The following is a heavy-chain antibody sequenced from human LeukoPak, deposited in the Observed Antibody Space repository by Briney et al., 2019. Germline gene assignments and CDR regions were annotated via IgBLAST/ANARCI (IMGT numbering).Heavy chain of an antibody. D-gene: IGHD6-13*01. J-gene: IGHJ6*03. CDR1: GGPISRYY. Sequence: SETLSLTCTVSGGPISRYYWSWIRQSPGKGLEWIGFISYTGSTEYYPSLKSRVTISVDTSKNQFSLKLSSVTAADTAVYYCASSSWRYYYYYMDVWGKGTTVTISS. CDR2: ISYTGST. V-gene: IGHV4-59*12. CDR3: ASSSWRYYYYYMDV.